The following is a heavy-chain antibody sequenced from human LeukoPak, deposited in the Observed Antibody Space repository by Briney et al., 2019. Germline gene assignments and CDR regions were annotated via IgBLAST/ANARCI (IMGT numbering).Heavy chain of an antibody. Sequence: TGGSLRLSXAASGITFSSYWMSWVRQAPGKGLEWMANIKQDGSEKYYVDSVKGRFTISRDNAKNSLYLEMNSLRAEDTAVYYCAIVYGYYDNSGYYPYFDYWGQGTLVTVSS. J-gene: IGHJ4*02. CDR2: IKQDGSEK. V-gene: IGHV3-7*01. CDR1: GITFSSYW. D-gene: IGHD3-22*01. CDR3: AIVYGYYDNSGYYPYFDY.